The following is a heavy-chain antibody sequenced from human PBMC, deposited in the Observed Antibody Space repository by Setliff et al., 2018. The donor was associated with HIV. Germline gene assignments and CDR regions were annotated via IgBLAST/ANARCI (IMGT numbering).Heavy chain of an antibody. Sequence: SETLSLTCAVSGYPMSDNYYWGWIRQPPEKGLEWIVTVYHSGKTYYNPSLKSRVTFSLDTSKNQISLNVTSVTAADTAVYYCARDPVITMMFGPRFYFDYWGQGILVTVSS. V-gene: IGHV4-38-2*02. CDR3: ARDPVITMMFGPRFYFDY. J-gene: IGHJ4*02. CDR2: VYHSGKT. D-gene: IGHD3-22*01. CDR1: GYPMSDNYY.